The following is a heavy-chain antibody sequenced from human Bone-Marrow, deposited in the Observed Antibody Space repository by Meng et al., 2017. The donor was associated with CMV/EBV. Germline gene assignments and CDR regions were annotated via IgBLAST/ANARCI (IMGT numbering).Heavy chain of an antibody. D-gene: IGHD5-24*01. CDR2: IYTSGST. J-gene: IGHJ5*02. V-gene: IGHV4-61*02. Sequence: QVQWQESGPGLVKPSRTLSRTCTVSGGSISSGSYYGSWIRQPAGKGLEWIGRIYTSGSTNYNPSLKSRVTISVDTSKNQFSLKLSSVTAADTAVYYCARGSGDGYNLGWFDPWGQGTLVTVSS. CDR1: GGSISSGSYY. CDR3: ARGSGDGYNLGWFDP.